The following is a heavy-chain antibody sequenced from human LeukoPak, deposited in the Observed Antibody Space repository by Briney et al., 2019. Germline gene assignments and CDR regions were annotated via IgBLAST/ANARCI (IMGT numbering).Heavy chain of an antibody. CDR3: ARHPYSGSYHFDY. D-gene: IGHD1-26*01. J-gene: IGHJ4*02. CDR2: FDPEDGET. V-gene: IGHV1-24*01. CDR1: GYTLTELS. Sequence: ASVKVSCKVSGYTLTELSMHWVRQAPGKGLEWMGGFDPEDGETIYAQKFQGRVTMTRDTSISTAYMELSRLTSDDTAVYYCARHPYSGSYHFDYWGQGTLVTVSS.